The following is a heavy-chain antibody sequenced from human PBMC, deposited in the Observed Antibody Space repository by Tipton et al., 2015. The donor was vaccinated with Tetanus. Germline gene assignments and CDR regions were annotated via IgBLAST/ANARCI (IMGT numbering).Heavy chain of an antibody. CDR1: GGSISSYY. CDR2: IYYSGST. D-gene: IGHD2-2*01. CDR3: ARENPLGYCSSTSCYFHAFDI. J-gene: IGHJ3*02. Sequence: TLSLTCTVSGGSISSYYWSWIRQPPGKGLEWIGYIYYSGSTNYNPSLKSRVTISVDTSKNQFSLKPSSVTAADTAVYYCARENPLGYCSSTSCYFHAFDIWGQGTMVTVSS. V-gene: IGHV4-59*01.